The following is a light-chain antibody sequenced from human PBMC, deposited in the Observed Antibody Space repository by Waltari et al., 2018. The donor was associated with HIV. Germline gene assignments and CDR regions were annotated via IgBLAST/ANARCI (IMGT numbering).Light chain of an antibody. V-gene: IGLV2-11*01. Sequence: QSALTQPRSVSGSPGQSVTISCTGTASDIGYFDYVSWYQQYPGTSPKVIIYGVFQRPSGVPHRFTASKSGITASLTISGLQDEDEADYYCCSYAGTYTYVFGSGTTVTVL. CDR3: CSYAGTYTYV. J-gene: IGLJ1*01. CDR2: GVF. CDR1: ASDIGYFDY.